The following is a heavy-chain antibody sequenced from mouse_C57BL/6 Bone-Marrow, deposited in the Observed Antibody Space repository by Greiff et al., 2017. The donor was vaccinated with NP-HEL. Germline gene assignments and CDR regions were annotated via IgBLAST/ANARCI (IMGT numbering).Heavy chain of an antibody. CDR3: ARYYYPYWYFDV. V-gene: IGHV7-3*01. J-gene: IGHJ1*03. CDR2: IRNKANGYTT. CDR1: GFTFTDYY. D-gene: IGHD1-1*01. Sequence: EVKLVESGGGLVQPGGSLSLSCAASGFTFTDYYMSWVRQPPGKALEWLGFIRNKANGYTTEYSASVKGRFTISRDNSQSILYLQMNALRAEDSATDYCARYYYPYWYFDVWGTGTTVTVSS.